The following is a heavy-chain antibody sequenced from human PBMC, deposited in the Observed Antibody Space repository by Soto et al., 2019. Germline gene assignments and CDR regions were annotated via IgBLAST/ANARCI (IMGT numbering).Heavy chain of an antibody. CDR3: TLIKRFDY. CDR1: GFTFSSYG. CDR2: ISYDGSNK. D-gene: IGHD2-8*01. J-gene: IGHJ4*02. V-gene: IGHV3-30*03. Sequence: QVQLVESGGGVVQPGRSLRLSCAASGFTFSSYGMHWVRQAPGKGLEWVAVISYDGSNKYYADSVKGRFTISRDNSKNTLYLQMNSLRAEDTAVYYCTLIKRFDYWGQGTLVTVSS.